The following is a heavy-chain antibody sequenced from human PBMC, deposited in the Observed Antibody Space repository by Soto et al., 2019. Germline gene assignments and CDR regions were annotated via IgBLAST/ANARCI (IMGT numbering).Heavy chain of an antibody. J-gene: IGHJ3*02. CDR1: GGSISSSSYY. CDR2: IYYSGST. CDR3: ARRGFMATILGGSFDI. V-gene: IGHV4-39*01. Sequence: PSETLSLTCTVSGGSISSSSYYWGWIRQPPGKGLEWIGSIYYSGSTYYNPSLKSRVTISVDTSKNQFFLKLSSVTAADTAVYYFARRGFMATILGGSFDIWGQGTMVTVSS. D-gene: IGHD5-12*01.